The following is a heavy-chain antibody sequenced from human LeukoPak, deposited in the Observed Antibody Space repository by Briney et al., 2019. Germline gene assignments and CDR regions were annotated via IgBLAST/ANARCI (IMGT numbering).Heavy chain of an antibody. CDR3: AKMGVRTLLTDIVVGPTADDYLDS. CDR2: VSPSSHET. J-gene: IGHJ4*02. Sequence: ASVKVSCKAFGYTFISYGIGWVRQAPGQGLEWMGWVSPSSHETNYVEKIQGRVTMTTDRSANTAYMELRSLTSGDTAVYYCAKMGVRTLLTDIVVGPTADDYLDSWGQGTLVTVSS. CDR1: GYTFISYG. V-gene: IGHV1-18*01. D-gene: IGHD2-21*01.